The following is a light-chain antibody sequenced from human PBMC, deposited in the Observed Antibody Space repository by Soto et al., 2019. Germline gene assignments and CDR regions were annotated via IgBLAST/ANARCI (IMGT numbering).Light chain of an antibody. Sequence: QSVLTQPASVSGSPVQSITISCTGTNNLVSWYQQHPGKAPKVVIYEGTKRPSSVSNRFSGSNSGRTASLTISGLQAEDEDNYFCCVYVGARSYVFGPGTKVTVL. CDR1: NNL. CDR2: EGT. V-gene: IGLV2-23*01. CDR3: CVYVGARSYV. J-gene: IGLJ1*01.